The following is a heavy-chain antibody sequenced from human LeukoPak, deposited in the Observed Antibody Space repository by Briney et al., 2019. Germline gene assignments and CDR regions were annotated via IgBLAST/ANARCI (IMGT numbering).Heavy chain of an antibody. J-gene: IGHJ6*02. V-gene: IGHV1-58*02. CDR2: IVVGSGNT. D-gene: IGHD6-19*01. Sequence: ASVKVSCKASGFTFTSSAMQWVRQARRQRLEWIGWIVVGSGNTNYAQKFQERVTITRDMSTSTAYMELSSLRSEDTAVYYCAAETRSSGWYRGYYYYYGMDVWGQGTMVTVSS. CDR1: GFTFTSSA. CDR3: AAETRSSGWYRGYYYYYGMDV.